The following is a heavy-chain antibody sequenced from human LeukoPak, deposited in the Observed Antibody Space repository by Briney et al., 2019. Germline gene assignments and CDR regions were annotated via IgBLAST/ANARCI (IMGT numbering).Heavy chain of an antibody. J-gene: IGHJ4*02. CDR3: AKYSGYNLGWGFDY. Sequence: PGGSLRLSCAASGFTFSSYAMVWVRQAPGKGLEWVSTISGTGDTYYSDSVQRRFTISRDNSKNTLYLQMNSLRAGDTAVYYCAKYSGYNLGWGFDYWGQGTLVTISS. D-gene: IGHD5-24*01. V-gene: IGHV3-23*01. CDR2: ISGTGDT. CDR1: GFTFSSYA.